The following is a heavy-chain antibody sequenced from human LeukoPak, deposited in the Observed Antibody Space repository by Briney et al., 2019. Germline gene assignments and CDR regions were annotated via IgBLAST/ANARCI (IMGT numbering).Heavy chain of an antibody. CDR2: IKQDGSEK. J-gene: IGHJ4*02. V-gene: IGHV3-30*04. CDR3: ARDTSADYYDSSALDY. D-gene: IGHD3-22*01. Sequence: GGSLRLSCAASGFTFSSYAMHWVRQAPGKGLEWVANIKQDGSEKYYADSVKGRFTISRDNSKNTLYLQMNSLRAEDTAVYYCARDTSADYYDSSALDYWGQGTLVTVSS. CDR1: GFTFSSYA.